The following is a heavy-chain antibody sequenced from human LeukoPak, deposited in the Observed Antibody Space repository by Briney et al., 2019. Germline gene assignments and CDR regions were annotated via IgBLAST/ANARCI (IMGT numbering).Heavy chain of an antibody. Sequence: SETLSLTCTVSGGSISSSSYYWGWIRQPPGKGPEWIGSIYYSGSTYYNPSLKSRVTISVDTSKNQFSLKLSSVTAADTAVYYCARRGYSSGLFDYWGQGTLVTVSS. D-gene: IGHD6-19*01. CDR2: IYYSGST. CDR1: GGSISSSSYY. CDR3: ARRGYSSGLFDY. V-gene: IGHV4-39*01. J-gene: IGHJ4*02.